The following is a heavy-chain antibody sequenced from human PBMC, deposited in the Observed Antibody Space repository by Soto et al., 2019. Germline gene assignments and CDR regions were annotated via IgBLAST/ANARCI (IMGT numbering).Heavy chain of an antibody. Sequence: PVGSLRLSCAASGFTFSNAWMSWVRQAPGKGLEWVGRIKSKTDGGTTDYAAPVKGRFTISRDDSKNTLYLQMNSLKTEDTAVYYCTTSVRTGTEFDYWGQGTLVTVSS. CDR1: GFTFSNAW. CDR2: IKSKTDGGTT. V-gene: IGHV3-15*01. CDR3: TTSVRTGTEFDY. D-gene: IGHD1-1*01. J-gene: IGHJ4*02.